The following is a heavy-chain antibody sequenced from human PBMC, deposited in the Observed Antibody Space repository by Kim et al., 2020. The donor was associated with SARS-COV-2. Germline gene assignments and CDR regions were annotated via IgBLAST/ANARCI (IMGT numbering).Heavy chain of an antibody. J-gene: IGHJ6*03. Sequence: SETLSLTCTVSGGSISSYYWSWIRQPPGKGLEWIGYIYYSGSTNYNPSLKSRVTISVDTSKNQFSLKLSSVTAADTAVYYCAREMIYGDAEHYYYMDVWGKGTTVTVSS. V-gene: IGHV4-59*01. D-gene: IGHD4-17*01. CDR3: AREMIYGDAEHYYYMDV. CDR2: IYYSGST. CDR1: GGSISSYY.